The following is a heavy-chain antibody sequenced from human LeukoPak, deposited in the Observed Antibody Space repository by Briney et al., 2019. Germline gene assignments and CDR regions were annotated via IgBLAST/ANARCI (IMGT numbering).Heavy chain of an antibody. J-gene: IGHJ4*02. CDR2: ISYDGSNK. CDR1: GFTFSTYA. D-gene: IGHD5-12*01. CDR3: ARDGDSGYYFDY. Sequence: PGRSLRLSCAASGFTFSTYAMHWVRQAPGKGLEWAALISYDGSNKYYADSVKGRFTISRDNSKNTLYLQMNSLRAEDTAVYYCARDGDSGYYFDYWGQGTLVTVSS. V-gene: IGHV3-30*04.